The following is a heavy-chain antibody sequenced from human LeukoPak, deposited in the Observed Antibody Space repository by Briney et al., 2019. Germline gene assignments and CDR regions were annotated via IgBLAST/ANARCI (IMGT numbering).Heavy chain of an antibody. Sequence: SETLSLTCAVSGGSISSGGYSWRWIRQPPGEGLEWIGYMYHSGSAYYNPSLKSRVTISVDRSKNQFSLKLSSVTAADTAVYYCARAAPYGSGRNWFDPWGQGTLVTVSS. CDR3: ARAAPYGSGRNWFDP. V-gene: IGHV4-30-2*01. J-gene: IGHJ5*02. CDR1: GGSISSGGYS. CDR2: MYHSGSA. D-gene: IGHD3-10*01.